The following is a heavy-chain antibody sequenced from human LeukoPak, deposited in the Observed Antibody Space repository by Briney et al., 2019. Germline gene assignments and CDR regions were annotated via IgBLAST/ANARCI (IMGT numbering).Heavy chain of an antibody. CDR2: ISSSGSTI. J-gene: IGHJ4*02. V-gene: IGHV3-48*03. Sequence: GASVKVSCRAFGYTFTSNYMHWVRQAPGKGLEWVSYISSSGSTIYYADSVKGRFTISRDNAKNSLYLQMNSLRAEDTAVYYCARDLAGGDGYNFDDYWGQGTLVTVSS. CDR1: GYTFTSNY. CDR3: ARDLAGGDGYNFDDY. D-gene: IGHD5-24*01.